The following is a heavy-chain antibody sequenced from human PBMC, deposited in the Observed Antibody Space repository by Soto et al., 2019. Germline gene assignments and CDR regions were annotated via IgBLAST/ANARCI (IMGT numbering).Heavy chain of an antibody. CDR3: ARHYYGSGTYYYYGMDV. CDR1: SGSISSTIYS. J-gene: IGHJ6*02. V-gene: IGHV4-39*01. Sequence: SETLSLTCTVSSGSISSTIYSWAWIRQPPGKALEWIGHTYHSGNPYYNPSLNSRVTMSVDTSKNQFSLKLSSVTAADTAVYYCARHYYGSGTYYYYGMDVWGQGATVTV. D-gene: IGHD3-10*01. CDR2: TYHSGNP.